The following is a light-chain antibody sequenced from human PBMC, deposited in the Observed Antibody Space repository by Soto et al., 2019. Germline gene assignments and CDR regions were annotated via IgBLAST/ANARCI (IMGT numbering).Light chain of an antibody. CDR3: KQYKEWPPFT. J-gene: IGKJ5*01. V-gene: IGKV3-15*01. CDR1: QRVSTY. CDR2: GAS. Sequence: EIVLTQSPATLSLSPGERATLSCRASQRVSTYLAWYQQKPGQAPRLLILGASTRATGIPARFSGSGSGTEFALSISSLQSEDFAVYYCKQYKEWPPFTFGQGTRLEIK.